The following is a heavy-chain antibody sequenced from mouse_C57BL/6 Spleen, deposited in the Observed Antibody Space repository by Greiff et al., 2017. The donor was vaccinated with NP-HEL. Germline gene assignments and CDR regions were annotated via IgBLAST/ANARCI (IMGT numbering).Heavy chain of an antibody. CDR2: IDPSDSYT. J-gene: IGHJ4*01. Sequence: QVQLQQSGAELVKPGASVKLSCKASGYTFTSYWMQWVKQRPGQGLEWIGEIDPSDSYTNYNQKFKGKATLTVDTSSSTAYMQLSSLTSEDSAVYYCATRSITTVVATDAMDYWGQGTSVTVSS. V-gene: IGHV1-50*01. CDR3: ATRSITTVVATDAMDY. CDR1: GYTFTSYW. D-gene: IGHD1-1*01.